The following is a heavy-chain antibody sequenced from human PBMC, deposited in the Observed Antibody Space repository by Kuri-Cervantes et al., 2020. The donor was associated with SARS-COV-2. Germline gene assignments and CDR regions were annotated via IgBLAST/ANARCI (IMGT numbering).Heavy chain of an antibody. V-gene: IGHV3-21*01. Sequence: GESLKISCAASGFTFSSYSMNWVRQAPGKALEWVSSISGSGSYIYYADSVKGRFTISRESGESSLYLHMNSLRGDDTAVYYCARVAGEGPIYYYYMDVWGKGTAVTVSS. D-gene: IGHD2-21*01. CDR3: ARVAGEGPIYYYYMDV. J-gene: IGHJ6*03. CDR1: GFTFSSYS. CDR2: ISGSGSYI.